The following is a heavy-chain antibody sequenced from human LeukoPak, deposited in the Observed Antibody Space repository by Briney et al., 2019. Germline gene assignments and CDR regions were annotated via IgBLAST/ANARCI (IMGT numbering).Heavy chain of an antibody. V-gene: IGHV3-21*01. CDR1: RFTLSSYS. CDR2: ISSSSRYI. CDR3: ARGYSGISWFDP. D-gene: IGHD5-12*01. J-gene: IGHJ5*02. Sequence: GGTLRLSCAASRFTLSSYSMNWVPQAPGKGLEWGSSISSSSRYIYYTDPVRGRFTIPRDNAKNSLYLQVNSVRDEDTAVYYCARGYSGISWFDPWGQGTLVTVSS.